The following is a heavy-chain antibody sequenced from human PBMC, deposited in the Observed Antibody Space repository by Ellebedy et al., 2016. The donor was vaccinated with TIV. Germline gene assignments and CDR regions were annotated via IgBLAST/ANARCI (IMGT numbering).Heavy chain of an antibody. D-gene: IGHD4-17*01. J-gene: IGHJ4*02. CDR3: AKGLYGDYVVDY. Sequence: PGGSLRLSCAASGFTFSSYAMSWVRQAPGKGLEWVSTITGGGDNTYYADSVKGRFTISRDNSKNTLYLQMNSLRAADTAVYYCAKGLYGDYVVDYWGQGTLVTVSS. CDR1: GFTFSSYA. V-gene: IGHV3-23*01. CDR2: ITGGGDNT.